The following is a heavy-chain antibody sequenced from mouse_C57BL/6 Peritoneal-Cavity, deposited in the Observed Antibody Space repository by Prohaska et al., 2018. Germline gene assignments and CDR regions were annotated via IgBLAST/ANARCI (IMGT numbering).Heavy chain of an antibody. CDR3: MRYGSYWYLDV. CDR2: IKSDGSAI. V-gene: IGHV11-2*01. Sequence: EVQLLETGGGLVQPGGSRGLSCEGSGFTFSGFWMSWVRQTPGKTLEWIGDIKSDGSAINYEPSIKDRFTIFRDNDKSTLNLQMSNVRWEDTATYFCMRYGSYWYLDVWGTGTTVTVSS. CDR1: GFTFSGFW. D-gene: IGHD1-1*01. J-gene: IGHJ1*03.